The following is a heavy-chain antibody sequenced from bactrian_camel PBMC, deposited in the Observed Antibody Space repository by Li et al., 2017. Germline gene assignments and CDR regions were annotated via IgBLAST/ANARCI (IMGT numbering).Heavy chain of an antibody. CDR3: AAEPSYSSARACDDDPDEYTY. Sequence: HVQLVESGGGSVQAEGSLRLSCEASGYTYNRNCMAWFRQAPGKEREGVACIGRDGITMYSDSVKGRFTISQDNAKNTVYLQMVSLTPEDTAMYTCAAEPSYSSARACDDDPDEYTYWGQGTQVTVS. CDR2: IGRDGIT. V-gene: IGHV3S53*01. J-gene: IGHJ4*01. D-gene: IGHD4*01. CDR1: GYTYNRNC.